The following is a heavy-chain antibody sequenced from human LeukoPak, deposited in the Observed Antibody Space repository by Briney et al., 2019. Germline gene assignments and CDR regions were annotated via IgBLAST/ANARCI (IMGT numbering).Heavy chain of an antibody. CDR2: INSDGSST. CDR3: ASRRGSHIDY. Sequence: GGSLRLSCAASGFTFSNTWMNWVRQAPGKGLVWVSRINSDGSSTSYADSVKGRFTISRDNAKNTLYLQMNSLRAEDTAVYYCASRRGSHIDYWGQGTLVTVSS. D-gene: IGHD1-26*01. CDR1: GFTFSNTW. V-gene: IGHV3-74*01. J-gene: IGHJ4*02.